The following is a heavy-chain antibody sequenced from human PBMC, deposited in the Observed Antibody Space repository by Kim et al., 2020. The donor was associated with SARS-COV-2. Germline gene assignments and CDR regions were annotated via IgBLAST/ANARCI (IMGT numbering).Heavy chain of an antibody. CDR1: GFTFSNAW. CDR3: TTGPGIAVAGTSFSLDY. V-gene: IGHV3-15*01. Sequence: GGSLRLSCAASGFTFSNAWMSWVRQAPGKGLEWVCRIKSKTDGGTTDYAAPVKGRFTISRDDSKNTLYLQMNSLKTEDTAVYYCTTGPGIAVAGTSFSLDYWGQGTLVTVSS. J-gene: IGHJ4*02. D-gene: IGHD6-19*01. CDR2: IKSKTDGGTT.